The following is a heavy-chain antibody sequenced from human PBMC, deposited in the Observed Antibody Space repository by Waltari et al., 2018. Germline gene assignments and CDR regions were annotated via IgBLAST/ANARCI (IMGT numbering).Heavy chain of an antibody. CDR1: GFPFSTFW. J-gene: IGHJ3*01. V-gene: IGHV3-74*01. CDR2: IKPDGTST. D-gene: IGHD3-10*01. CDR3: VRDLYGRDDV. Sequence: EVQLVESGGGLVHPGGSLRPSCEASGFPFSTFWMHWVRHLPGKGLVWVSHIKPDGTSTDYGDSVEGRFTISRDNAKNTLYLQMNSLRAEDTAIYYCVRDLYGRDDVWGQGTMVTVSS.